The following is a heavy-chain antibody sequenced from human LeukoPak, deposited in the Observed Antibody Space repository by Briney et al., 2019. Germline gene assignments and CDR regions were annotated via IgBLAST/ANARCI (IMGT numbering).Heavy chain of an antibody. CDR3: ARLASSWFPFDY. CDR2: IYYSGST. Sequence: SETLSLTCTVSGGSISSYYWSWLRQPPGKGLEWIGYIYYSGSTNYNPSLKSRVTISVDTSKNQFSLKLSSVTAADTAVYYCARLASSWFPFDYWGQGTLVTVSS. J-gene: IGHJ4*02. CDR1: GGSISSYY. D-gene: IGHD6-13*01. V-gene: IGHV4-59*08.